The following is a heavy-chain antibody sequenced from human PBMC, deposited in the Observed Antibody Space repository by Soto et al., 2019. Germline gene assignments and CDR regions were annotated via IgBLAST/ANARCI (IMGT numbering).Heavy chain of an antibody. J-gene: IGHJ4*02. D-gene: IGHD3-22*01. CDR3: ARGYYDSSGYTDY. CDR2: IIPIFGTA. CDR1: GGTFSSYA. Sequence: QVLLVQSGAEVQKPGSSVKVSCKASGGTFSSYAISWVRQAPGQGLEWMGGIIPIFGTANYAQKFQGRVTITADESTSTAYVELSSLRSEDTAVYYCARGYYDSSGYTDYWGQGTLVTVSS. V-gene: IGHV1-69*01.